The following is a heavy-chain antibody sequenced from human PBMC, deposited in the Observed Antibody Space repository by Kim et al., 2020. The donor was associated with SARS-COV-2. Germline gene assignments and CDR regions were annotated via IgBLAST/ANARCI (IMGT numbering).Heavy chain of an antibody. CDR3: AKVFTWFDP. J-gene: IGHJ5*02. V-gene: IGHV3-74*01. D-gene: IGHD3-22*01. CDR2: INTDGTET. CDR1: GFSFSDYW. Sequence: GGSLRLSCVASGFSFSDYWMHWVRQAPGKGLVWVSRINTDGTETTYADSVKGRFTISRDNDKNTLYLQMNSLRVEDTAVYYCAKVFTWFDPWGQGTLVAV.